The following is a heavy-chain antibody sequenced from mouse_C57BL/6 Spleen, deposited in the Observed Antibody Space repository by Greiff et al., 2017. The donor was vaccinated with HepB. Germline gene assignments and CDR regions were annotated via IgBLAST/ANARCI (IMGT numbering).Heavy chain of an antibody. CDR1: GFSLTSYG. CDR3: ARNYDGPFDY. D-gene: IGHD2-3*01. Sequence: VMLVESGPGLVQPSQSLSITCTVSGFSLTSYGVHWVRQSPGKGLEWLGVIWSGGSTDYNAAFISRLSISKDNSKSQVFFKMNSLQADDTAIYYCARNYDGPFDYWGQGTTLTVSS. J-gene: IGHJ2*01. CDR2: IWSGGST. V-gene: IGHV2-2*01.